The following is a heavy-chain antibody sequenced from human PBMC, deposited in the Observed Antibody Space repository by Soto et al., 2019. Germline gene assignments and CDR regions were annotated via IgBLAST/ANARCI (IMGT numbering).Heavy chain of an antibody. Sequence: EVQLLESGGGLVQPGGSLRLSCAASEFMFSNYAMSWVRQAPGKGLEWVSAISGSGGSTYYADSVKGRFTISRDNSIYTMYLQMNSLRSEDTAVYYCEKSPDFGSGNVDSWGQGTLVTVSS. CDR2: ISGSGGST. J-gene: IGHJ4*02. CDR1: EFMFSNYA. D-gene: IGHD3-3*01. CDR3: EKSPDFGSGNVDS. V-gene: IGHV3-23*01.